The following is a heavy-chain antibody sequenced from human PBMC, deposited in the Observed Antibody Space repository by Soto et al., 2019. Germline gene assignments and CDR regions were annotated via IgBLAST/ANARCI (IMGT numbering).Heavy chain of an antibody. J-gene: IGHJ5*02. CDR2: IIPIFGTA. CDR3: AGDGGPSSGYYPDWFDP. CDR1: GGTFSSYA. D-gene: IGHD3-22*01. V-gene: IGHV1-69*12. Sequence: QVQLVQSGAEVKKPGSSVKVSCKASGGTFSSYAITWVRQAPGQGLEWMGGIIPIFGTANYAQKFQGRVTIIADESTSTAYMELSSLGSYDTAVYYCAGDGGPSSGYYPDWFDPWGQGTLVTVSS.